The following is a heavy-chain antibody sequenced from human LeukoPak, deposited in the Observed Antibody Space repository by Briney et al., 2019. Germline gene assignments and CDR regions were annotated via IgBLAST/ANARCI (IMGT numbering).Heavy chain of an antibody. V-gene: IGHV4-59*01. CDR1: GGSISSYY. D-gene: IGHD3-16*01. CDR2: IYYSGSN. Sequence: SETLSLTCSVSGGSISSYYWSWIRQPAGKGLEWRGYIYYSGSNNYNPSLKSRVTISLDTSKSQFSLKLTSVTAADAAVYYCARAPIPYDRSRTDYRFDPWGQGTLVSVAS. J-gene: IGHJ5*02. CDR3: ARAPIPYDRSRTDYRFDP.